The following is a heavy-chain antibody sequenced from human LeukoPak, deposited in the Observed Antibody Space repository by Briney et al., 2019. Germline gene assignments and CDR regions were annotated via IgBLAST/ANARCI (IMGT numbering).Heavy chain of an antibody. CDR2: ISSSGSTI. Sequence: QPGGSLRLSCAASGFTFSSYEMNWVRQAPGKGLEWVSYISSSGSTIYYADSVKGRFTISRDNAKNSLYLQMNSLRAEDTAVYYCARAHFYDSSAFDYWGRGTLVTVSS. J-gene: IGHJ4*02. V-gene: IGHV3-48*03. CDR3: ARAHFYDSSAFDY. D-gene: IGHD3-22*01. CDR1: GFTFSSYE.